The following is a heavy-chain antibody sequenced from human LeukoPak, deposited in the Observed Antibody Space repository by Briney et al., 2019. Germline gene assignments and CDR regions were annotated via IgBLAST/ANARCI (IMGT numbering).Heavy chain of an antibody. Sequence: GRSLRLSCAASGLTFSNYGMHWVRQAPGKGLEWVTFIRSDGSNKYYAESVKGRFTISRDNSKNMVYLQMDSLRGEDTAVYYCARDKGNTCIDNWGQGTLITVSS. CDR3: ARDKGNTCIDN. CDR2: IRSDGSNK. V-gene: IGHV3-30*02. J-gene: IGHJ4*02. CDR1: GLTFSNYG.